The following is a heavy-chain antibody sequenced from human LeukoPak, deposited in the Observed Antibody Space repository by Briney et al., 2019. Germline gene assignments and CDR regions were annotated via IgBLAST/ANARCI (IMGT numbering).Heavy chain of an antibody. V-gene: IGHV4-39*07. CDR1: GDSFSSVTDY. D-gene: IGHD4-11*01. CDR3: AGRDSDYLLDYDY. Sequence: KPSETLSLTCTVSGDSFSSVTDYWAWIRQPPGKGLEWIASGDYSGGTYYNPSLESRVAISADMSKNQFSLKLTSVTGADTAVYYCAGRDSDYLLDYDYWGQGILVTVSS. J-gene: IGHJ4*02. CDR2: GDYSGGT.